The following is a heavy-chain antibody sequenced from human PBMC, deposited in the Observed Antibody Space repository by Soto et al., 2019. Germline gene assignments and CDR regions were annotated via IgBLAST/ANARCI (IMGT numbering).Heavy chain of an antibody. CDR2: IKSKTDGGTT. Sequence: GGSLRLSCAASGFTFSNAWMNWVRQAPGKGLEWVGRIKSKTDGGTTDYAAPVKGRFTISRDDSKNTLYLQMNSLITEDTAVYYGTTDWRYNYDFWSGYYYFDYWGQGTLVTVSS. CDR3: TTDWRYNYDFWSGYYYFDY. D-gene: IGHD3-3*01. V-gene: IGHV3-15*07. J-gene: IGHJ4*02. CDR1: GFTFSNAW.